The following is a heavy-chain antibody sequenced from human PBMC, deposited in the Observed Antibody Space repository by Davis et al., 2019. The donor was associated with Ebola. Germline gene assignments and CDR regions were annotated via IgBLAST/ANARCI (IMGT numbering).Heavy chain of an antibody. Sequence: AASVKVSCKASGYTFTSYGISWVRQAPGQGLEWMGWISAYNGNTNYAQKLQGRVTMTTDTSTSTAYMDLRSLRSDDTAVYYCARDQGAAGMKGTYYFDYWGQGTLVTVSS. CDR3: ARDQGAAGMKGTYYFDY. V-gene: IGHV1-18*01. J-gene: IGHJ4*02. CDR2: ISAYNGNT. D-gene: IGHD6-13*01. CDR1: GYTFTSYG.